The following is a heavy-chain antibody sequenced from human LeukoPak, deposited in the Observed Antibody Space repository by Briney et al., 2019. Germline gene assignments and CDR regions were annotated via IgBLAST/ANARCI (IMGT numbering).Heavy chain of an antibody. CDR3: ARGRVSSSTWYSTYYYYFYMDV. D-gene: IGHD1-1*01. CDR1: DDSITMYY. J-gene: IGHJ6*03. V-gene: IGHV4-59*01. CDR2: VDHTGST. Sequence: SETLSLTCSVSDDSITMYYWTWIRQPPGKGLEWIGYVDHTGSTNFNPSLNGRVSISRDTTKNLFSLRLRSVTAADTTVYFCARGRVSSSTWYSTYYYYFYMDVWGKGTTVTVSS.